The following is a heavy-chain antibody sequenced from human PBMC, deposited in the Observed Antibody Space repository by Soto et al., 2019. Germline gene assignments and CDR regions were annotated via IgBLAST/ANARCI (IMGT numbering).Heavy chain of an antibody. CDR2: ISSNGGST. V-gene: IGHV3-64D*06. D-gene: IGHD2-15*01. Sequence: GGSPRLSCSASGFTFSSYAMHWVRQAPGKGLEYVSAISSNGGSTYYADSVKGRFTISRDNSKNTLYLQMSSLRAEDTAVYYCVKDSRGLAGQYPLFDYWGQGTLVTVSS. CDR3: VKDSRGLAGQYPLFDY. CDR1: GFTFSSYA. J-gene: IGHJ4*02.